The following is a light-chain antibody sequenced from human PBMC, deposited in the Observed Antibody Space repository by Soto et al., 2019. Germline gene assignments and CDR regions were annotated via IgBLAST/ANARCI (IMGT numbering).Light chain of an antibody. Sequence: DIQMTQSPSTLSASVGDRVTITCRASQSIGRSLAWYQQKPGKAPKLLIFKASTLESGVPSRFSGSGSGTEFTLTINSLQPDDFAAYYCQQCDRSSYTCGQGTKL. CDR3: QQCDRSSYT. J-gene: IGKJ2*01. V-gene: IGKV1-5*03. CDR1: QSIGRS. CDR2: KAS.